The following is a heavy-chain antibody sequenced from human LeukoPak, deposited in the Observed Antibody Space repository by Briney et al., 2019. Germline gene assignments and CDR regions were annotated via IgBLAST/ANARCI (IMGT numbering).Heavy chain of an antibody. CDR1: GYTFTSYG. CDR3: ARDAGYCTNGVCYYDSPYVDNWFDP. V-gene: IGHV1-18*01. J-gene: IGHJ5*02. CDR2: ISAYNGNT. Sequence: ASVKVSCKASGYTFTSYGISWVRQAPGQGLEWMGWISAYNGNTNYAQKLQGRVTMTTDTSTSTAYMELRSLRSDDTAVYYCARDAGYCTNGVCYYDSPYVDNWFDPWGQGTLVTVSS. D-gene: IGHD2-8*01.